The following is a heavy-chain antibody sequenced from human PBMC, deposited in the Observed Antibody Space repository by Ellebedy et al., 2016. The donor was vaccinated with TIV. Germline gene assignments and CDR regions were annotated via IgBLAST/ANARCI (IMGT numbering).Heavy chain of an antibody. D-gene: IGHD3-16*01. CDR1: GGSISSGYY. Sequence: SETLSLXXTVSGGSISSGYYWSWIRQPPGKGLEWIGYIYYSGSTNYNPSLKSRVTISVDTSKNQFSLKLSSVTAADTAVYYCARLLVVRLGNQTAPHFDYWGQGTLVTVSS. CDR3: ARLLVVRLGNQTAPHFDY. CDR2: IYYSGST. V-gene: IGHV4-59*08. J-gene: IGHJ4*02.